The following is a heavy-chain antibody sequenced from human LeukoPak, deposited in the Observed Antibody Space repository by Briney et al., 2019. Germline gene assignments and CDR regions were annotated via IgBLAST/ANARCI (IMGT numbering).Heavy chain of an antibody. CDR3: ARKDGDYDQDDAFDI. D-gene: IGHD4-17*01. CDR2: ISSSSSYM. J-gene: IGHJ3*02. CDR1: GFTFSSYS. Sequence: GGSLRLSCAASGFTFSSYSMNWVRQAPGKGLEWVSSISSSSSYMYYADSVKGRFTISRDNAKNSLYLQMNSLRAEDTAVYYCARKDGDYDQDDAFDIWGQGTTVTVSS. V-gene: IGHV3-21*01.